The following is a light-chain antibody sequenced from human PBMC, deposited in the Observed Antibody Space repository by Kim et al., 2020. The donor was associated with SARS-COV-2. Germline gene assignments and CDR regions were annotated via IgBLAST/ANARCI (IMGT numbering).Light chain of an antibody. Sequence: VSVGDRVTITCRASQGITNSLAWYQQKPGKVPQLLIYAASALQSGVPYRFSGSGSGTDFTLTISSLQPEDVATYYCQKYNSAPWTFGQGTKVEIK. CDR1: QGITNS. V-gene: IGKV1-27*01. CDR2: AAS. CDR3: QKYNSAPWT. J-gene: IGKJ1*01.